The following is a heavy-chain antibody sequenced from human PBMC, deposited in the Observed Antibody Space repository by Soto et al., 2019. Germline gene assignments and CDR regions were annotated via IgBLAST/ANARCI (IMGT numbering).Heavy chain of an antibody. CDR1: GLTFSSYA. V-gene: IGHV3-23*01. Sequence: PGGPMRLSYAASGLTFSSYAVGWVRQGPGKGLEWVAVVSIGGSTHYADSVRGRFTISRDNSKNTLSLQMNSLTAEDTAVYFCAKRRGAGGHFDYWGQGALVTVS. D-gene: IGHD2-15*01. CDR3: AKRRGAGGHFDY. J-gene: IGHJ4*02. CDR2: VSIGGST.